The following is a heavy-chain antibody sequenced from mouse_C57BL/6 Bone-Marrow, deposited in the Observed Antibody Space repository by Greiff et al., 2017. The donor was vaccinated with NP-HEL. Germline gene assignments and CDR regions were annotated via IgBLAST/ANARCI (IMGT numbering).Heavy chain of an antibody. CDR1: GYTFTSYW. CDR3: ARGGGDAHWYFDV. Sequence: QVQLKQPGAELVKPGASVKMSCKASGYTFTSYWITWVKQRPGQGLEWIGDIYPGSGSTNYNEKFKSKATLTVDTSSSTAYMQLSSLTSEDSAVYYCARGGGDAHWYFDVWGTGTTVTVSS. D-gene: IGHD3-3*01. CDR2: IYPGSGST. J-gene: IGHJ1*03. V-gene: IGHV1-55*01.